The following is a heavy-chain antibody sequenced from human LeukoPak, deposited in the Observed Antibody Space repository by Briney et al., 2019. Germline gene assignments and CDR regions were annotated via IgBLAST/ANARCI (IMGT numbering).Heavy chain of an antibody. Sequence: GASVKVSCKASGYTFTGYYMHWVRQAPGQGLEWMGWINPNSGGTNYAQKFQGGVTMTRDTSISTAYMELSRLRSDDTAVYYCALGGSVAYYYDSSGYYSFDYWGQGTLVTVSS. CDR3: ALGGSVAYYYDSSGYYSFDY. J-gene: IGHJ4*02. CDR2: INPNSGGT. D-gene: IGHD3-22*01. CDR1: GYTFTGYY. V-gene: IGHV1-2*02.